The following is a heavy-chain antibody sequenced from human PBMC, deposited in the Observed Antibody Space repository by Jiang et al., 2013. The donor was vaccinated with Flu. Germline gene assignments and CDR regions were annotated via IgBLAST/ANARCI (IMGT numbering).Heavy chain of an antibody. CDR2: IYPGDSDT. CDR3: ARSSYSAIDY. Sequence: GAEVKKPGESLKISCKGSGYSFTTYWIAWVRQMPGKGLEWMGVIYPGDSDTRYSPSLQGQVTISADKSINTAYLQWSSLKASDTAMYYCARSSYSAIDYWGQGTPVTVSS. CDR1: GYSFTTYW. V-gene: IGHV5-51*01. D-gene: IGHD4/OR15-4a*01. J-gene: IGHJ4*02.